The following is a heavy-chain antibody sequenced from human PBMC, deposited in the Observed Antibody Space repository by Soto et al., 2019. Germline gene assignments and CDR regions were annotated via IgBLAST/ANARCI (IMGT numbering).Heavy chain of an antibody. V-gene: IGHV1-8*01. CDR1: GYTFTSHD. Sequence: QVQLVQSGAEVKKAGASVKVSCKASGYTFTSHDINLMRQATGQGLEWMGWMNPNSGHTNYSQKLQGRVTMTRDTSRSTAYMKLTTLRSEDTAINYCASDMSTTWGQGTLVTVSS. D-gene: IGHD2-2*01. J-gene: IGHJ1*01. CDR2: MNPNSGHT. CDR3: ASDMSTT.